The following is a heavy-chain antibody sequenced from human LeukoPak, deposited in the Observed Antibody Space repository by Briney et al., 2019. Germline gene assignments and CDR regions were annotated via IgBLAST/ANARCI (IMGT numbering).Heavy chain of an antibody. CDR1: GGTFSSYD. D-gene: IGHD3-22*01. J-gene: IGHJ6*02. Sequence: GASVKVSCKASGGTFSSYDINWVRQATGQGLEWMGWMNPNSGNTGYAQKFQGRVTMTRNTSISTAYMELSSLRSEDTAVYYCARRDDSGDYDYYYYGMDVWGQGTTVTVSS. CDR2: MNPNSGNT. V-gene: IGHV1-8*02. CDR3: ARRDDSGDYDYYYYGMDV.